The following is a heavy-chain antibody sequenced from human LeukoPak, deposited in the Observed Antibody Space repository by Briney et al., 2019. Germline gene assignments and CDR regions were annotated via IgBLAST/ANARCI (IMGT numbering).Heavy chain of an antibody. CDR1: GFTFSSFE. V-gene: IGHV3-48*03. CDR2: MSSSRSTI. J-gene: IGHJ4*02. Sequence: PGGSLTLSCAASGFTFSSFEMNGVRQAPGKGLEGVSYMSSSRSTIYYADSVKGRFTISRDNAKNSLYLQMNSLRVEHKTIYYCASEVVMAPYYFDYWGQGTLVTVSS. D-gene: IGHD2-8*01. CDR3: ASEVVMAPYYFDY.